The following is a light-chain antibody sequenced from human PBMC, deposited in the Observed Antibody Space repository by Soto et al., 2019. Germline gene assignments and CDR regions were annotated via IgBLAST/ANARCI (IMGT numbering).Light chain of an antibody. CDR1: QSVSSY. Sequence: EVVLTPSPATLSFSPLERATLSFSSSQSVSSYLAWYQQKPGQAPRLLIYGASIRATGIPARFSGSGSWTEFTLTISSLQSEDFAVYYCQQYNTWPPINFGQGTRLEIK. V-gene: IGKV3-15*01. CDR2: GAS. CDR3: QQYNTWPPIN. J-gene: IGKJ5*01.